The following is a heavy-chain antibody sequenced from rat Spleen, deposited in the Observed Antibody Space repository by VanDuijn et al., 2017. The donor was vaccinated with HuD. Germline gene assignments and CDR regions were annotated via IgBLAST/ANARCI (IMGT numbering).Heavy chain of an antibody. V-gene: IGHV5-25*01. CDR1: GFTFSDYY. CDR3: ARHLHTMGIIAFDY. Sequence: EVQLVESDGGLVQPGRSLELSCAASGFTFSDYYMVWVRQAPTKGLEWVAYISTGGGSTYYRDSVKGRFTISRDNAKSTLYLQMDSLRSEDTATYYCARHLHTMGIIAFDYWGQGVMVTVSS. J-gene: IGHJ2*01. CDR2: ISTGGGST. D-gene: IGHD1-9*01.